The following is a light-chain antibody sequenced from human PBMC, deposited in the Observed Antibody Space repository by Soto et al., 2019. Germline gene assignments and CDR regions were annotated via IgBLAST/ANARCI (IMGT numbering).Light chain of an antibody. J-gene: IGKJ2*01. V-gene: IGKV3-15*01. CDR3: QQYNNWPPMYT. CDR2: GAA. CDR1: QGVSSN. Sequence: EIVMTQSPATLSVSPGERATLSCRASQGVSSNLARYQQNPGQAPRLLSYGAATRANGIPARFSGRGSGTEFTPTISSLQSEDFAVYYCQQYNNWPPMYTFGQGTKLDIK.